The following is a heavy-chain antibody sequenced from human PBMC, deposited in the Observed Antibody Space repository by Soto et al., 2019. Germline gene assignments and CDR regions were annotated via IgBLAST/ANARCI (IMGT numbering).Heavy chain of an antibody. CDR2: INAGNGNT. V-gene: IGHV1-3*01. Sequence: ASVKVSCKASGYTFTNYGISWVRQAPGQRLEWMGWINAGNGNTKYSQKFQGRVTITRDTSASTAYMELSSLRSEDTAVYYCASGQLERRALRKSYYYYGMDVWGQGTTVTVSS. CDR3: ASGQLERRALRKSYYYYGMDV. J-gene: IGHJ6*02. D-gene: IGHD1-1*01. CDR1: GYTFTNYG.